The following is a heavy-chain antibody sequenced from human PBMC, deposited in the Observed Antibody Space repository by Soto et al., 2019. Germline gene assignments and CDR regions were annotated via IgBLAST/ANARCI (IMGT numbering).Heavy chain of an antibody. Sequence: GGSLRLSCAASGFTFSSYGMHWVHQAPGKGLEWVAVISYDGSNKYYADSVKGRFTISRDNSKNTLYLQMNSLRAEVTAVYYCAKGWRAVMDFDYWGQGTLVTVSS. D-gene: IGHD3-16*01. CDR2: ISYDGSNK. V-gene: IGHV3-30*18. J-gene: IGHJ4*02. CDR1: GFTFSSYG. CDR3: AKGWRAVMDFDY.